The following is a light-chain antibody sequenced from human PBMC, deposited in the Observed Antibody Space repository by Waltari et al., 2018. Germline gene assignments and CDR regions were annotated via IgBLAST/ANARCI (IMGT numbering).Light chain of an antibody. V-gene: IGKV3-15*01. J-gene: IGKJ4*01. CDR2: GIS. CDR3: QQYDNWPLT. Sequence: EPVLTQSPATLSVSPGEGATPSCRASQSISSSYFAWYQQKPGQAPRLLISGISTRATGIPARFSGSGSGTEFTLTISSLQSEDFAVYYCQQYDNWPLTFGGGTKVEIK. CDR1: QSISSSY.